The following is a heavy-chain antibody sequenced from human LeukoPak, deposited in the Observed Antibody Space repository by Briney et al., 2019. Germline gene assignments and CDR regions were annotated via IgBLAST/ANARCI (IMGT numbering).Heavy chain of an antibody. CDR1: GGSISSGGYY. J-gene: IGHJ4*02. V-gene: IGHV4-31*03. CDR3: ARAYDILAYFDY. D-gene: IGHD3-9*01. Sequence: SQTLSLTCTVSGGSISSGGYYWSWIRQHPGKGLEWIGYIYYSGSTYYNPSLKSRVTISVGTSKNQFSLKLSSVTAADTAVYYCARAYDILAYFDYWGQGTLVTVSS. CDR2: IYYSGST.